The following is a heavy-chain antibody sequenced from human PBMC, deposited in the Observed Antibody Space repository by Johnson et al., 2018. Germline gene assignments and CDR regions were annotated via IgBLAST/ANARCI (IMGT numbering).Heavy chain of an antibody. CDR3: AKELDFNFWSGNHYFYYGMDV. V-gene: IGHV3-23*04. D-gene: IGHD3-3*01. CDR2: ISGSGDNT. J-gene: IGHJ6*02. Sequence: VQLVESGGGLVQPGGSLRLSCAASGFTFSSYAVSWVRQAPGKVLEWVSAISGSGDNTYHADSVKGRFTLPRDNPKNTLYLQMNSLSAEEKAIYYCAKELDFNFWSGNHYFYYGMDVGGQGTTVTVSS. CDR1: GFTFSSYA.